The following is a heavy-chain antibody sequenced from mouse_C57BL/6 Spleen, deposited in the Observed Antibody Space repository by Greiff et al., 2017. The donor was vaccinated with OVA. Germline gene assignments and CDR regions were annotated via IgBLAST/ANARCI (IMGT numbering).Heavy chain of an antibody. Sequence: VQLQQPGAELVKPGASVKLSCKASGYTFTSYWMQWVKQRPGQGLEWIGEIDPSDSYTNYNQKFKGKATLTVDTSSSTAYMQLSSLTSEDSAVYYCAIDLPLDYWGQGTTLTVSS. CDR2: IDPSDSYT. CDR1: GYTFTSYW. CDR3: AIDLPLDY. J-gene: IGHJ2*01. D-gene: IGHD2-1*01. V-gene: IGHV1-50*01.